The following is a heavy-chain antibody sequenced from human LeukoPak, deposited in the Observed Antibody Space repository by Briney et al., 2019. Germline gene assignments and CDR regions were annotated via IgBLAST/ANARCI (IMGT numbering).Heavy chain of an antibody. CDR3: AKGSPRAFCDSTGYYLPFDY. D-gene: IGHD3-22*01. V-gene: IGHV3-9*01. CDR1: GFTFGDFA. CDR2: IRWNTDTI. Sequence: GGSLRLSCAASGFTFGDFAMHSVRRAPGKGLEWVSGIRWNTDTIAYGDSVKGRFPISRDHAKNSLYLQMNRLRAEDTALYYCAKGSPRAFCDSTGYYLPFDYWGQGSLVIVSS. J-gene: IGHJ4*02.